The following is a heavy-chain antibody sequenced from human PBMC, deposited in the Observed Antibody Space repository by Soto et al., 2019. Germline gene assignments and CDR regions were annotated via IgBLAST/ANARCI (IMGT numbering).Heavy chain of an antibody. V-gene: IGHV4-31*03. CDR2: IYYSGST. J-gene: IGHJ4*02. CDR1: GGSISSGGYY. CDR3: ARDSSGYDYLDY. D-gene: IGHD5-12*01. Sequence: PSETLSLTCTVSGGSISSGGYYWSWIRQHPGKGLEWIGYIYYSGSTYYNPSLKSRVTISVDMSTNQFSLKLSSVTAADTAVYYCARDSSGYDYLDYWGQGTLVTVSS.